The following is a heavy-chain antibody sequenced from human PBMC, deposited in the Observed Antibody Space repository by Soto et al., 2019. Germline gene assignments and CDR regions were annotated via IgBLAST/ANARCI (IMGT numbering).Heavy chain of an antibody. CDR3: AKGSSGWYERFDY. CDR2: ISGSGGST. CDR1: GFTFSSYA. J-gene: IGHJ4*02. D-gene: IGHD6-19*01. V-gene: IGHV3-23*01. Sequence: EVQLLESGGGLVQPGGSLRLSCAASGFTFSSYAMSWVRQAPGKGLEWASAISGSGGSTYYADSVKGRFTISRDNSKNTLYLQMNSLRAEDTAVYYCAKGSSGWYERFDYWGQGILVTVSS.